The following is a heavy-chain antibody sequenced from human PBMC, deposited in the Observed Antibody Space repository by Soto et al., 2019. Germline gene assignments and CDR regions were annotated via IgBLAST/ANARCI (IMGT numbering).Heavy chain of an antibody. V-gene: IGHV6-1*01. J-gene: IGHJ5*02. D-gene: IGHD3-16*01. CDR1: GDSVSNNSAA. CDR2: THYRSQWYN. Sequence: QTLSLTCAISGDSVSNNSAAWNWFRQSPSRGLEWLGRTHYRSQWYNDYAVSVRSRITINPDTSKNQFTLQLNSVTAEDTAVYYCARVGEDYVWGRYISWLVPWCQGTQVTVSS. CDR3: ARVGEDYVWGRYISWLVP.